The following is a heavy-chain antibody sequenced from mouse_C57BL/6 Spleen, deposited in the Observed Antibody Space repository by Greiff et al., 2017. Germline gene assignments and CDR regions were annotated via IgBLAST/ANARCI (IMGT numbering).Heavy chain of an antibody. V-gene: IGHV1-82*01. J-gene: IGHJ3*01. CDR2: IYPGDGDT. Sequence: QVQLKQSGPELVKPGASVKISCKASGYAFSSSWMNWVKQRPGKGLEWIGRIYPGDGDTNYNGKFKGKATLTADKSSSTAYMQLSSLTSEDSAVYFCAPFYGNYVAYWGQGILVTVSA. CDR3: APFYGNYVAY. D-gene: IGHD2-10*01. CDR1: GYAFSSSW.